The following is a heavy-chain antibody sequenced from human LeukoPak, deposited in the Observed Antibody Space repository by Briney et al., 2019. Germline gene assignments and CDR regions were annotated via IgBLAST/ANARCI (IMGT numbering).Heavy chain of an antibody. Sequence: PGRSLTLACAASGFTFSSYGMHWVRQAPGKGLEWVAVIWYDGRKKYYADSVKGRFTISREHSKKTLYLQMNSLRAEDTAVYYCAAPFPPYDILTGFRYWGQGTLVTVSS. V-gene: IGHV3-33*01. CDR2: IWYDGRKK. J-gene: IGHJ4*02. CDR3: AAPFPPYDILTGFRY. D-gene: IGHD3-9*01. CDR1: GFTFSSYG.